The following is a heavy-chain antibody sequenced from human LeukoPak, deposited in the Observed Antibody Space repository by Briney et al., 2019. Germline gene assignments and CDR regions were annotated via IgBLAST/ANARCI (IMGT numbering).Heavy chain of an antibody. CDR3: ARGLNDCSGGSCYSGDLGY. V-gene: IGHV1-18*01. CDR2: ISAYNGNT. J-gene: IGHJ4*02. Sequence: ASVKVSCKASGYTFTSYGISWVRQAPGLGLEWMGWISAYNGNTNYAQKLQGRVTMTTDTSTSTAYMELRSLRSDDTAVYYCARGLNDCSGGSCYSGDLGYWGQGTLVTVSS. CDR1: GYTFTSYG. D-gene: IGHD2-15*01.